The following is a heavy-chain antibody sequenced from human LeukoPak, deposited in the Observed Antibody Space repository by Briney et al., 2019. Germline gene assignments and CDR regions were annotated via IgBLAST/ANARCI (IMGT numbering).Heavy chain of an antibody. J-gene: IGHJ4*02. D-gene: IGHD4-17*01. Sequence: SGGSLRLSCAASGFTFSSYGMSWVRQAPGKGLEWVSAISGSGGSTYYADSVKGRFTISRDNSKNTLYLQMNSLRAEDTAVYYCAKDSYGDYVFDYWGQGTLVTVSS. V-gene: IGHV3-23*01. CDR2: ISGSGGST. CDR3: AKDSYGDYVFDY. CDR1: GFTFSSYG.